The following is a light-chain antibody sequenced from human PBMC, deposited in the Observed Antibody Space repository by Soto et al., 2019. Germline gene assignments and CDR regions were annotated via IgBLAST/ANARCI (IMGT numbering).Light chain of an antibody. CDR1: ESLFDS. CDR2: GVS. Sequence: DIVLTQSPATLSVSPGDRVTISCRASESLFDSLAWYQQKPGQAPTLLMSGVSTSATGIPARFSGGGSATDFTLTISSLQCEDSAFYFCLSYNDWPFASGLGTRLE. V-gene: IGKV3-15*01. CDR3: LSYNDWPFA. J-gene: IGKJ2*01.